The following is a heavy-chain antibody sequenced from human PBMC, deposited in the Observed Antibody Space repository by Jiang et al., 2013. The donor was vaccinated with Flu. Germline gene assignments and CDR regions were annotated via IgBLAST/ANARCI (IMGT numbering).Heavy chain of an antibody. J-gene: IGHJ4*02. Sequence: VQLLESGGGVVQPGRSLRLSCAASGFTFSSYAMHWVRQAPGKGLEWVAVISYDGSNKYYADSVKGRFTISRDNSKNTLYLQMNSLRAEDTAVYYCARGPGIAVAIDYVGPGNPGHRLL. CDR3: ARGPGIAVAIDY. CDR2: ISYDGSNK. D-gene: IGHD6-19*01. CDR1: GFTFSSYA. V-gene: IGHV3-30*04.